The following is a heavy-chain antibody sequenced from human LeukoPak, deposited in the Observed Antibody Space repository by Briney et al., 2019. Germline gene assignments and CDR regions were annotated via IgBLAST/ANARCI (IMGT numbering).Heavy chain of an antibody. Sequence: GASVKVSCKASGYTFTSYDINWVRQATGQGLEWMGRIIPILGIANYAQKFQGRVTITADKSTSTAYMELSSLRSEDTAVYYCARALIVGATIGAFQHWGQGTLVTVSS. CDR2: IIPILGIA. J-gene: IGHJ1*01. D-gene: IGHD1-26*01. CDR1: GYTFTSYD. V-gene: IGHV1-69*04. CDR3: ARALIVGATIGAFQH.